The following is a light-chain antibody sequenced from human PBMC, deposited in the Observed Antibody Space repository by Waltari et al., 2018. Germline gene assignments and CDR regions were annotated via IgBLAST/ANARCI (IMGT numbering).Light chain of an antibody. V-gene: IGLV2-14*01. J-gene: IGLJ2*01. CDR3: SSYTGGSTLLV. CDR1: TSDIGNHDC. Sequence: QSALTQPASVSGSPGQSITISCPVTTSDIGNHDCVPWYQQHPGKAPKLLIYEGTNRPSGFSTRFSGSKSGSTASLTISGLQADDEAHYYCSSYTGGSTLLVFGGGTDLTVL. CDR2: EGT.